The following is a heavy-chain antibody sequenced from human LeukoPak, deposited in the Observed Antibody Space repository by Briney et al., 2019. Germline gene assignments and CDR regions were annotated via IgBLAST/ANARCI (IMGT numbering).Heavy chain of an antibody. Sequence: GGSLRLSCAVSGFTYSRHWTDWVRQAPGKGLEWVANIKEDGSVKNYVDSVKGRFSISRDNAKNSLYLQMNSLRAEDTAVYYCTRYNNVHFYYWGQGTLVTVSS. CDR3: TRYNNVHFYY. CDR1: GFTYSRHW. V-gene: IGHV3-7*01. D-gene: IGHD1-14*01. J-gene: IGHJ4*02. CDR2: IKEDGSVK.